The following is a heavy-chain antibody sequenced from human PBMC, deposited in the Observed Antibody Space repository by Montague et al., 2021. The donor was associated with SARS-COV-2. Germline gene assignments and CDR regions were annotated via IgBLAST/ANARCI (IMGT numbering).Heavy chain of an antibody. J-gene: IGHJ5*02. Sequence: SETLSLTCTVSGGSISSSFWSWIRQPPGKGLEWIGYIYYRGNTNYNPSLETRVTISVDPSMNQFSLKLSSVTAADTAVYYCAREDRWYGFDPWGQGTPVIVSS. CDR2: IYYRGNT. CDR1: GGSISSSF. V-gene: IGHV4-59*01. CDR3: AREDRWYGFDP. D-gene: IGHD5-24*01.